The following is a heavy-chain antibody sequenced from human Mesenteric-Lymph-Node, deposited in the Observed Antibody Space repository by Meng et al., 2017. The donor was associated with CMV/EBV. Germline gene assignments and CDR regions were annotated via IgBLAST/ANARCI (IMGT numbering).Heavy chain of an antibody. D-gene: IGHD1-26*01. CDR3: AGTGSYDRDAFDI. CDR2: IYYSGST. CDR1: GGSIDTISYY. Sequence: SETLSLTCTVSGGSIDTISYYWGWIRQPPGKGLEWIGSIYYSGSTYYNPSLKSRVTISVDTSKNQFSLKLSSVTAADTAVYYCAGTGSYDRDAFDIWGQGTMVTVSS. J-gene: IGHJ3*02. V-gene: IGHV4-39*07.